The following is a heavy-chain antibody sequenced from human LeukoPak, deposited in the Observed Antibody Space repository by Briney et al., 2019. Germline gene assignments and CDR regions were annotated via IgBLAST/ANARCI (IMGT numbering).Heavy chain of an antibody. J-gene: IGHJ4*02. V-gene: IGHV3-53*01. CDR2: IYTDGIT. D-gene: IGHD6-6*01. Sequence: PGGSLRLSCAASGFTVSSSYMSWVRQAPGKGLQWVSIIYTDGITYYADSVKGRFTISRDISKNTLYLQMNSLRAEDTAVYYCARGLDLNLFDYWGQGTLVTVSS. CDR1: GFTVSSSY. CDR3: ARGLDLNLFDY.